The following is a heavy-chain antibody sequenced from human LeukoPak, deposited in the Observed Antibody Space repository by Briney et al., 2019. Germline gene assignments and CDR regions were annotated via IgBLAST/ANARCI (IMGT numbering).Heavy chain of an antibody. CDR2: IVVGSGNT. CDR3: AAERQLELDAFDI. CDR1: GFTFTSSA. D-gene: IGHD1-7*01. V-gene: IGHV1-58*01. Sequence: SVKVSCKASGFTFTSSAVQWVRQARGQRLEWIGWIVVGSGNTNYAQKFQERVTITRDMSTSTAYMELSSLRSEDTAVYYCAAERQLELDAFDIWGQGTMVTVSS. J-gene: IGHJ3*02.